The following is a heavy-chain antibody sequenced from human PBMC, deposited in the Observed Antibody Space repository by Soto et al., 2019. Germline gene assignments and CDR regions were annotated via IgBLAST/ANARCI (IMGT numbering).Heavy chain of an antibody. J-gene: IGHJ6*02. Sequence: TLSLTCTVSGGSISSYYWSWIRQPPGKGLEWIVYIYYSGSTNYNPSLKSRVTISVDTSKNQFSLKLSSVTAADTAVYYCARDRLWFGELNYYYYGMDVWGQGTTVTSP. CDR2: IYYSGST. CDR3: ARDRLWFGELNYYYYGMDV. D-gene: IGHD3-10*01. V-gene: IGHV4-59*01. CDR1: GGSISSYY.